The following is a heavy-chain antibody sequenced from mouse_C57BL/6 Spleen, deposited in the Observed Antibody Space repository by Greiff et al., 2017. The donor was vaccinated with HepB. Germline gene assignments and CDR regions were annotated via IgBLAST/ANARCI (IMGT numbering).Heavy chain of an antibody. CDR2: ISYDGSN. D-gene: IGHD2-3*01. CDR1: GYSITSGYY. V-gene: IGHV3-6*01. J-gene: IGHJ2*01. Sequence: EVQLQESGPGLVKPSQSLSLTCSVPGYSITSGYYWNWIRQFPGNKLEWMGYISYDGSNNYNPSLKNRISITRETSKNQFFLKLTSVTTEDTATYYCAREVDDGYYLDYWGQGTTLTVSS. CDR3: AREVDDGYYLDY.